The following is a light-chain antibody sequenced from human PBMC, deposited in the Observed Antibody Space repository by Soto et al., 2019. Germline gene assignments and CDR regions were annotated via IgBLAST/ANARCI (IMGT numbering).Light chain of an antibody. J-gene: IGKJ4*01. CDR3: QQYGSSPVA. Sequence: EIVLTQSPGTLSLSPGERATLSCRASQSVSSSHLAWYQQRPGQAPRLLIYAASSRATGIPDRFSGSGSGTDFTLTISRLEPEDFAVYYCQQYGSSPVAFGGGTKVEIK. CDR1: QSVSSSH. V-gene: IGKV3-20*01. CDR2: AAS.